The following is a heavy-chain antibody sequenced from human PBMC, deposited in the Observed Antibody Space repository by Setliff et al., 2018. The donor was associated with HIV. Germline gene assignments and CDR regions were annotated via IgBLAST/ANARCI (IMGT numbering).Heavy chain of an antibody. D-gene: IGHD4-4*01. CDR1: GGSTSSDT. CDR2: IYRSGST. Sequence: SETLSLTCSVSGGSTSSDTWSWIRQPAGQGLEWIGRIYRSGSTNYNTPLESRVTMSVDTSKNQFSLKLSSVTAADTAVYYCARDLYTYYFDYWGQGILVTVSS. CDR3: ARDLYTYYFDY. J-gene: IGHJ4*02. V-gene: IGHV4-4*07.